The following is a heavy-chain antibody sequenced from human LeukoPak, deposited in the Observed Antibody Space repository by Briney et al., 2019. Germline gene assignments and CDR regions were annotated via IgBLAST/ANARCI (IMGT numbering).Heavy chain of an antibody. CDR3: AKGGGSFDY. D-gene: IGHD3-16*01. V-gene: IGHV6-1*01. CDR1: GDSVSSNSVT. CDR2: TYYRSTWYN. J-gene: IGHJ4*02. Sequence: SQTLSLTCAISGDSVSSNSVTWNWIRQSPSRGLEWLGRTYYRSTWYNDYAVSVRGRITVNPDTSKNQFSLHLNSVTPEDTAVYYCAKGGGSFDYWGQGTLVTVSS.